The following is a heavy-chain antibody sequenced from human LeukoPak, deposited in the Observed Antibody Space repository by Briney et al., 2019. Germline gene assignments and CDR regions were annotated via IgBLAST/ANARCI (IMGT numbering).Heavy chain of an antibody. D-gene: IGHD2-21*01. Sequence: GGSLRLTCAASGFTFSDYYMSWIRQAPGKGLDWVSYISNTGSPIYYADSVKGRFSISRDNAKNSLLLQMNSLRAEDTAVYYCARVRRGGDSRYFDYWGQGTLVTVSS. V-gene: IGHV3-11*01. J-gene: IGHJ4*02. CDR1: GFTFSDYY. CDR2: ISNTGSPI. CDR3: ARVRRGGDSRYFDY.